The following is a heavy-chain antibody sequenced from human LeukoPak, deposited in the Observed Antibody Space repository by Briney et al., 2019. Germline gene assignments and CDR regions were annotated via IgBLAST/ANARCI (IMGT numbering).Heavy chain of an antibody. J-gene: IGHJ5*02. D-gene: IGHD6-13*01. Sequence: SETLSFTCTVSGGSISSAAYYWGWVRQPPAKGLDWIGSIYYTGTTYYSPSLQTRATLSFDTSKNQFSLKLTSVTATDTAVYFCARRPIAAYNNWFGPWGQVTLVTVSS. CDR3: ARRPIAAYNNWFGP. V-gene: IGHV4-39*01. CDR2: IYYTGTT. CDR1: GGSISSAAYY.